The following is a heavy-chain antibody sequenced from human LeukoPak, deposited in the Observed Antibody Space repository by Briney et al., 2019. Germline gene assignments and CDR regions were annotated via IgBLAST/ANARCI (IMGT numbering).Heavy chain of an antibody. J-gene: IGHJ6*02. Sequence: EASVKVSCKASGGTFSSYAISWVRQAPGQGLEWMGGIIPIFGTANYAQKFQGRVTITADESTSTAYMELSSLRSEDTAVYYCASGPIGYSGYEYGMDVWGQGTTVTVSS. CDR2: IIPIFGTA. CDR3: ASGPIGYSGYEYGMDV. D-gene: IGHD5-12*01. CDR1: GGTFSSYA. V-gene: IGHV1-69*13.